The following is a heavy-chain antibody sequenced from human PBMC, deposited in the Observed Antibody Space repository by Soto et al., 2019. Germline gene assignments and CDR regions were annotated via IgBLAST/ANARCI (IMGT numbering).Heavy chain of an antibody. J-gene: IGHJ4*02. CDR1: GFDFSDYA. CDR2: ISDGDGAT. D-gene: IGHD3-16*01. CDR3: AKGRTFFDF. Sequence: EVPLLESGGGLVQPGGSLRLSCAAHGFDFSDYAMTWVRQAPGKGLEWVSDISDGDGATHYAAYVKGRFTISRDDSKNTLYLQMDSLRAEDAAVYYCAKGRTFFDFWGQGTLVTVSS. V-gene: IGHV3-23*01.